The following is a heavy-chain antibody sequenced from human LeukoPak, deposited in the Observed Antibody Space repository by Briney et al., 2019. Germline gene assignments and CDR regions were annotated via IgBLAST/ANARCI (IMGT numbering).Heavy chain of an antibody. CDR2: IYTSGST. J-gene: IGHJ4*02. Sequence: SETLSLTCTVSGGSISSYYWSWIRQPPGKGLEWIGYIYTSGSTNYNPSLNSRVTMSVDTSKNQCTLKLSSVTAADTAVYYCARVGDYALKDWGQGTLVAVSS. D-gene: IGHD3-16*01. CDR3: ARVGDYALKD. CDR1: GGSISSYY. V-gene: IGHV4-4*08.